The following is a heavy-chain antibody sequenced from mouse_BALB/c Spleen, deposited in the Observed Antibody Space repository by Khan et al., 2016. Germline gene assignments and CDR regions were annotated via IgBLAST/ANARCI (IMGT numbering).Heavy chain of an antibody. CDR3: ARDALCGSMDY. CDR1: GISITTGNYR. Sequence: EVQLQESGPGLVKPSQTVSLTCTVTGISITTGNYRWSWIRQFPGHKLEWIGYIYYSGTITYTPSLTSRTTITRDTSKNLFFLEINSLTTEDTATYYCARDALCGSMDYWGQGTSVTVSA. J-gene: IGHJ4*01. D-gene: IGHD2-3*01. V-gene: IGHV3-5*02. CDR2: IYYSGTI.